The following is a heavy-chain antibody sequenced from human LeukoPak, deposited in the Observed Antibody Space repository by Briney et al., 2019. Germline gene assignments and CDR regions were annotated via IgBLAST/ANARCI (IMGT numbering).Heavy chain of an antibody. CDR3: ARDSWDILTGYYSHYLDY. Sequence: GGSLKLSCAATGFTFSSSTMHWVRLAPGKGLEWVAIVSYDGTDKHYADSVKGRFTISRDNSKNMIYLQMNSLRVEDTAVYYCARDSWDILTGYYSHYLDYWGQGTLVTVSS. CDR2: VSYDGTDK. CDR1: GFTFSSST. D-gene: IGHD3-9*01. J-gene: IGHJ4*02. V-gene: IGHV3-30*04.